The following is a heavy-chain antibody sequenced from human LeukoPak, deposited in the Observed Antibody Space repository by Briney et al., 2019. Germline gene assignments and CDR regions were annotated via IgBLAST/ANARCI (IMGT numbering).Heavy chain of an antibody. V-gene: IGHV3-23*01. CDR1: GITFTNSA. D-gene: IGHD6-25*01. CDR2: ISADSGTI. Sequence: GGSQRLSCAASGITFTNSAMSWVRQPPGKGLEWVAAISADSGTIFYADSVKGRFTISRDNSKNTLFLQMNSLRAEDTAVYYCARRYSSGGFRDFDYWGQGTLVTVSS. J-gene: IGHJ4*02. CDR3: ARRYSSGGFRDFDY.